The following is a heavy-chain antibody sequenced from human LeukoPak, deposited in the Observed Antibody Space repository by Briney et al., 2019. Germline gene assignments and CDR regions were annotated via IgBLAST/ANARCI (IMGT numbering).Heavy chain of an antibody. V-gene: IGHV4-59*08. CDR1: GGSISSYY. J-gene: IGHJ4*02. CDR2: IYYSGTI. CDR3: AGHHPRNTVDF. Sequence: SETLSLTCTVSGGSISSYYWSWIRQPPGKGLEWIGYIYYSGTINYNPSLKSRVTISLDTSKNQFSLKLSSVTAADTAVYYCAGHHPRNTVDFWGQGTLVTVSS. D-gene: IGHD2/OR15-2a*01.